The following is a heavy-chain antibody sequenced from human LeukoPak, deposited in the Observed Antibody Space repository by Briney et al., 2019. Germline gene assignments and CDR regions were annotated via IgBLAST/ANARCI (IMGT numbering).Heavy chain of an antibody. D-gene: IGHD1-26*01. V-gene: IGHV3-11*05. J-gene: IGHJ6*02. Sequence: GGSLRLSCVASGFTFSDSYMSWIRQAPGKGLEWVSHISDSSNFIKYADSVKGRFTISRDNAKKSLFLQMSSLRAEDTAMYYCARDRQWELPPYYYYGLDVWGQGTTVTVSS. CDR3: ARDRQWELPPYYYYGLDV. CDR2: ISDSSNFI. CDR1: GFTFSDSY.